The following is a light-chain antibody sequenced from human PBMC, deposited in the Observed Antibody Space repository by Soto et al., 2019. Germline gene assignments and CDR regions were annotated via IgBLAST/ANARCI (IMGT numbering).Light chain of an antibody. V-gene: IGKV1-5*03. CDR1: QSIINW. CDR2: KAS. Sequence: DIHMTQSPSTLSASVGDRVTITCRASQSIINWLGWYQQKPGKAPKLLIYKASSLESGVPSRFSGSGSGTDFTLTTNRLQPDDFATYYCQHYNSFPWTFGQGTKVDI. CDR3: QHYNSFPWT. J-gene: IGKJ1*01.